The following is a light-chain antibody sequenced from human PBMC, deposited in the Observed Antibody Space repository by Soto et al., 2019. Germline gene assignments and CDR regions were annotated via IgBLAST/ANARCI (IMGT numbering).Light chain of an antibody. CDR2: EGT. CDR1: SSDVVTYNL. V-gene: IGLV2-23*03. Sequence: QSALTQPASVSGSPGQSINISCTGTSSDVVTYNLVSWYQQHPGKAPTVLIYEGTKRPSGVSNRFSGSKSGNTASLTISGLQTEDEADYSCYSFAGSTTFSYVFGPGTKVTVL. J-gene: IGLJ1*01. CDR3: YSFAGSTTFSYV.